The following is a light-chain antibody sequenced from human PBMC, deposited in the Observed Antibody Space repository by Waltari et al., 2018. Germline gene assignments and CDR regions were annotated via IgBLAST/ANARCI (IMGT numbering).Light chain of an antibody. CDR1: SSDVGGYNY. J-gene: IGLJ3*02. CDR3: SSYTTSILRV. V-gene: IGLV2-14*01. Sequence: QSALTQPASVSGSPGQSITIPCTGTSSDVGGYNYVSWYQQFPGKAPKLMIYDVNKLPSGVSTRFSGSKSGNTASLTISGLQAEDEADYYCSSYTTSILRVFGGGTKLTVL. CDR2: DVN.